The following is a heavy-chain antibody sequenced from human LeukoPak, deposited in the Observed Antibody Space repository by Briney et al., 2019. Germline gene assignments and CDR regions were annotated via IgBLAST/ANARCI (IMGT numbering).Heavy chain of an antibody. D-gene: IGHD6-19*01. J-gene: IGHJ4*02. CDR3: ARDPMPGIAVAGTKFDY. Sequence: GGSLRLSCAASGFTFSSYSMNWVRQAPGKGLEWVSYISGSTTIYYADSVKGRFTISRDNSKNTLYLQMNSLRAEDTAVYYCARDPMPGIAVAGTKFDYWGQGTLVTVSS. CDR1: GFTFSSYS. V-gene: IGHV3-48*01. CDR2: ISGSTTI.